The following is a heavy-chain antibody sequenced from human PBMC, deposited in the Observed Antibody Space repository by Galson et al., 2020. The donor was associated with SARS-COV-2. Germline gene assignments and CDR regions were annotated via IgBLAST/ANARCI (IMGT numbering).Heavy chain of an antibody. Sequence: GESLKISCRASGFPFSTYTMNCVRQAPGKGLEWVSHLRHNSDTTLYADSVKGRFTISRDDAKNSLYLQMSGLRDDDTALYYCSRGLSSSWPFSDFWGQGALVTVSS. J-gene: IGHJ4*02. CDR2: LRHNSDTT. CDR3: SRGLSSSWPFSDF. D-gene: IGHD6-13*01. V-gene: IGHV3-48*02. CDR1: GFPFSTYT.